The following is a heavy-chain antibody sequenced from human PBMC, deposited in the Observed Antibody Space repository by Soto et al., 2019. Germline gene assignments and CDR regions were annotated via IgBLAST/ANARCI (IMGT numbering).Heavy chain of an antibody. D-gene: IGHD2-2*01. V-gene: IGHV3-15*07. Sequence: GSLRLSCAASGFTFSNAWMNWDRPAPGKGLEWVGRIKSKTDGGTTDYAAPVKGRFTISRDDSKNTLYLQMNSLKTEDTAVYYCTTAPTYQLLFPFDYWGQGTLVTVSS. CDR1: GFTFSNAW. CDR3: TTAPTYQLLFPFDY. J-gene: IGHJ4*02. CDR2: IKSKTDGGTT.